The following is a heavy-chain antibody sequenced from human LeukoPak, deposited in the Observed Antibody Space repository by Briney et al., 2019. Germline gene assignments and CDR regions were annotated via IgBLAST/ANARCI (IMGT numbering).Heavy chain of an antibody. CDR2: ISGYNGNT. D-gene: IGHD3-3*01. CDR1: GYTFTSYG. J-gene: IGHJ3*02. V-gene: IGHV1-18*01. Sequence: ASVKVSCKASGYTFTSYGISWVRQAPGQGLEGMGWISGYNGNTNSAQKLQGRVSMTTDTSTSTAYMELRSLRSDDTAVYYCARDRSPDFWSGDYRDAFDIWGQGTMVTVSS. CDR3: ARDRSPDFWSGDYRDAFDI.